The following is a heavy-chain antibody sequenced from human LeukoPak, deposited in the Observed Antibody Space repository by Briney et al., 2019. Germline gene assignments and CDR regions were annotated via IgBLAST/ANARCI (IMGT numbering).Heavy chain of an antibody. D-gene: IGHD5-24*01. V-gene: IGHV4-59*11. Sequence: SETLSLTCTVSGGSISSHYWSWLRQPPGMGLEWIGYLYYSGRTNYKHSLKSRVTISVDTSKNQFSLKLSSVTAADTAVYYCAREEMATTPHFDYWGQGTLVTVSS. J-gene: IGHJ4*02. CDR1: GGSISSHY. CDR2: LYYSGRT. CDR3: AREEMATTPHFDY.